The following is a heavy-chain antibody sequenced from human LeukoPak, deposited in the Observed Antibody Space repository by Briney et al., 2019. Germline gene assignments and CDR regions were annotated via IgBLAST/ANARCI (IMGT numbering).Heavy chain of an antibody. D-gene: IGHD2-21*01. J-gene: IGHJ4*02. V-gene: IGHV4-59*08. CDR2: IHYSGTT. Sequence: SETLSLTCTVSGGSSSNYYWSWLRQSPGKGLEWIGYIHYSGTTNYNPSLSSRVTISVDTSKNQFSPKVSSVTAADTAVYYCARGDIPDFWGQGTLVTVSS. CDR1: GGSSSNYY. CDR3: ARGDIPDF.